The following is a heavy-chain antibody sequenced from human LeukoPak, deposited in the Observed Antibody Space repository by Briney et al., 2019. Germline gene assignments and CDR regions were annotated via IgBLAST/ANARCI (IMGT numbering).Heavy chain of an antibody. J-gene: IGHJ6*02. D-gene: IGHD3-9*01. V-gene: IGHV1-46*01. CDR3: ARDRPYTYDILTGYYEYYYGMDV. CDR1: GYTFTSYY. CDR2: INPSGGST. Sequence: ASVKVSCKASGYTFTSYYMHWVRQAPGQGLEWMGIINPSGGSTSYAQKFQGWVTMTRDTSISTAYMELSRLRSDDTAVYYCARDRPYTYDILTGYYEYYYGMDVWGQGTTVTVSS.